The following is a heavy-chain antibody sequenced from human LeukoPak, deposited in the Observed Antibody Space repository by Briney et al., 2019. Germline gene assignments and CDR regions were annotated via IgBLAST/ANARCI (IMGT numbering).Heavy chain of an antibody. Sequence: SVKVSCKASGGTFSSYAISWVRQAPGQGLEWMGGIIPIFGTANYAQKFQGRVTITADESTSTAYMELSSLRSEDTAVYYCAREPPLIAAAGTSAFDIWGQGTMVTVSS. CDR1: GGTFSSYA. D-gene: IGHD6-13*01. CDR3: AREPPLIAAAGTSAFDI. CDR2: IIPIFGTA. V-gene: IGHV1-69*13. J-gene: IGHJ3*02.